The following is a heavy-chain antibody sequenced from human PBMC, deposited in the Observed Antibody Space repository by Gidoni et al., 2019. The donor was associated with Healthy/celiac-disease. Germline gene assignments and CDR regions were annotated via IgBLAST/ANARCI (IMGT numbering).Heavy chain of an antibody. CDR2: ISYDGSNK. J-gene: IGHJ4*02. D-gene: IGHD3-10*01. V-gene: IGHV3-30*04. CDR3: ARAWFGELQIDY. Sequence: QVQLVESGGGVVQPGRSLRLSCSASGFPFSSYAMHWVRQAPGKGLEWVAVISYDGSNKYYADSVKGRFTISRDNSKNTLYLQMNSLRAEDTAVYYCARAWFGELQIDYWGQGTLVTVSS. CDR1: GFPFSSYA.